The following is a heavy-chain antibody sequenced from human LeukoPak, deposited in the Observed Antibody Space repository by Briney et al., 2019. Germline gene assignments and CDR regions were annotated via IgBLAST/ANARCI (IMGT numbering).Heavy chain of an antibody. Sequence: GGSLRLSCAASGFTFSSYTMHWVRQAPGKGLEWVATISXDGSDQYYVDSVKGRFTISRDNSKNTLYLQMNSLRPEDTAVYYCARSYYYASGSYFSHFDYWGQGTLVTVSS. V-gene: IGHV3-30*04. D-gene: IGHD3-10*01. CDR1: GFTFSSYT. CDR3: ARSYYYASGSYFSHFDY. CDR2: ISXDGSDQ. J-gene: IGHJ4*02.